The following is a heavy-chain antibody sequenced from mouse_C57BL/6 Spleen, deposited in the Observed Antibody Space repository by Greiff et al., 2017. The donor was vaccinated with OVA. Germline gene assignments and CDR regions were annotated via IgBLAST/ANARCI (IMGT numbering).Heavy chain of an antibody. V-gene: IGHV1-26*01. CDR2: INPNNGGT. CDR3: AREGDYYGNYVRAMDY. D-gene: IGHD2-1*01. CDR1: GYTFTDYY. Sequence: VQLQQSGPELVKPGASVKISCKASGYTFTDYYMNWVKQSHGKSLEWIGDINPNNGGTSYNQKFKGKATLTVDKSSSTAYMELRSLTSEDSAVYYCAREGDYYGNYVRAMDYWGQGTSVTVSS. J-gene: IGHJ4*01.